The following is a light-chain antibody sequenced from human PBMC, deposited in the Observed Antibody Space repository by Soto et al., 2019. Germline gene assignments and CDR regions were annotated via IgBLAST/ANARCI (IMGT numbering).Light chain of an antibody. CDR1: QSIRTN. CDR2: GAS. V-gene: IGKV3-15*01. Sequence: EIGLTQSPATLSGSAGGTVTLSCRASQSIRTNVAWYQQIPGQAPRLLVYGASTRATGVPARFSGSGSGNEFTLTLSSLQSEYSAFYYCQQYFNWPLTWTFGPGTKVQIK. J-gene: IGKJ1*01. CDR3: QQYFNWPLTWT.